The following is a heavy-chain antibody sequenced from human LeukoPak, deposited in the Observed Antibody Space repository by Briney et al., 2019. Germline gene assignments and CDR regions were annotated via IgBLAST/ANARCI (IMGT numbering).Heavy chain of an antibody. J-gene: IGHJ4*02. D-gene: IGHD2-21*02. V-gene: IGHV1-18*01. CDR1: DYTFTSYG. CDR3: ARDFPLAYCGGDCSPGY. Sequence: ASVKVSCKASDYTFTSYGISWVRQAPGQGLEWMGWISAYNGNTNYAQKLQGRVTMTTDTSTSTAYMELRSLRSDDTAVYYCARDFPLAYCGGDCSPGYWGQGTLVTVSS. CDR2: ISAYNGNT.